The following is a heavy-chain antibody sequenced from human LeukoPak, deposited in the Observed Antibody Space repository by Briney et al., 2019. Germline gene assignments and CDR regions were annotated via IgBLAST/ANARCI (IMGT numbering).Heavy chain of an antibody. D-gene: IGHD1-7*01. CDR3: TPRRDGNYPLDY. CDR1: GFTFSSYS. CDR2: ISSSSSTI. J-gene: IGHJ4*02. Sequence: GGPLRLSCAASGFTFSSYSMNWVRQAPGKGLEWVSYISSSSSTIYYADSVKGRFTISRDSAKNSLYLQMNSLRDEDTAVYYCTPRRDGNYPLDYWGQGTLVTVSS. V-gene: IGHV3-48*02.